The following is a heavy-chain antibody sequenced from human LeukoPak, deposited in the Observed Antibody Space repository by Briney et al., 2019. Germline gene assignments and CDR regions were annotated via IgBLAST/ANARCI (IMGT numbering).Heavy chain of an antibody. V-gene: IGHV4-4*02. CDR3: ARDRGGGSQIFDY. Sequence: SETLSLTCTVSGDSISSGNWWDWVRQPPGKGLEWIGEIHHTGNANYNPSLKSRVTISIDKSMNQFSLDLSSVTAADTAVYYCARDRGGGSQIFDYWGQGILVTVSS. D-gene: IGHD1-26*01. CDR2: IHHTGNA. CDR1: GDSISSGNW. J-gene: IGHJ4*02.